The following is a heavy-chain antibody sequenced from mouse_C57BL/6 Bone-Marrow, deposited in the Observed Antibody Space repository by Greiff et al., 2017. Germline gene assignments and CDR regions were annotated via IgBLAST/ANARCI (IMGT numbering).Heavy chain of an antibody. CDR2: IYPGSGST. V-gene: IGHV1-55*01. J-gene: IGHJ1*03. Sequence: QVQLQQPGAELVKPGASVKMSCKASGYTFTSYWITWVKQRPGQGLEWIGDIYPGSGSTNYNEKFKSKATLTVDTSSSTAYMQLSSLTSEDSAVYYCARSRAGRGYFDVWGTGTTVTVSS. D-gene: IGHD1-1*01. CDR1: GYTFTSYW. CDR3: ARSRAGRGYFDV.